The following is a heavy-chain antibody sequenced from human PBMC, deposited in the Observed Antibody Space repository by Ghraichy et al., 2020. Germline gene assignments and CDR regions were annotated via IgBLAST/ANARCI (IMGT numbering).Heavy chain of an antibody. D-gene: IGHD5/OR15-5a*01. V-gene: IGHV3-7*04. J-gene: IGHJ3*01. CDR1: GFTFSSYW. Sequence: ESLNISCAASGFTFSSYWMSWVRQVPGKGLEWVANIKQDGSEKYYVDSVKGRFTISRDNAKNSLHLQMNSLRAEDTAVYYCARVKYSVGTFDLWGQGTMVTVSS. CDR2: IKQDGSEK. CDR3: ARVKYSVGTFDL.